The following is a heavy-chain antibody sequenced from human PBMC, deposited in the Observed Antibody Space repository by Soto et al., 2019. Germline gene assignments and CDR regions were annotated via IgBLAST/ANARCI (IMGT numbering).Heavy chain of an antibody. J-gene: IGHJ6*02. Sequence: GGSLRLSCVASGFTFSNSDMNWVHQAPGKGLEWVSVVSWNGSMTHYADSVKGRFTISRDNSKNTLYLQMNSLRAEDTAVYYCARDRGYDYYGMDVWGQGTTVTVSS. V-gene: IGHV3-35*01. D-gene: IGHD3-16*02. CDR3: ARDRGYDYYGMDV. CDR1: GFTFSNSD. CDR2: VSWNGSMT.